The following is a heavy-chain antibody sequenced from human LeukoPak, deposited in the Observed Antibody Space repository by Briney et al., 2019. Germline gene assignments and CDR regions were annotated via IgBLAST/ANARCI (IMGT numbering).Heavy chain of an antibody. J-gene: IGHJ4*02. CDR3: ARLLWFGDLDYFDY. V-gene: IGHV4-30-4*08. CDR2: IYYSGST. D-gene: IGHD3-10*01. CDR1: GGSISSGGYY. Sequence: SQTLSLTCTVSGGSISSGGYYWSWIRQHPGKGLEWIGYIYYSGSTYYNPSLKSRVTISVDTSKNQFSLKLSSVTAADTAVYYCARLLWFGDLDYFDYWGQGTLVTVSS.